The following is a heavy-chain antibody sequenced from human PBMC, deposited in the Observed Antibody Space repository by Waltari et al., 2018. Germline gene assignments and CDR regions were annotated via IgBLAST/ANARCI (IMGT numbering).Heavy chain of an antibody. Sequence: QVQLQESGPGLVKPSGTLSLTCAVSGGSISSSNWWSWVRQPPGKGLEWIGEIYHRGSTKYNPSLKSRVTISVDKSKNQFSLKLSAVTAADTAVYYCARDRAVQGVPGVYAFDIWGQGTMVTVSS. CDR3: ARDRAVQGVPGVYAFDI. V-gene: IGHV4-4*02. CDR1: GGSISSSNW. CDR2: IYHRGST. D-gene: IGHD3-10*01. J-gene: IGHJ3*02.